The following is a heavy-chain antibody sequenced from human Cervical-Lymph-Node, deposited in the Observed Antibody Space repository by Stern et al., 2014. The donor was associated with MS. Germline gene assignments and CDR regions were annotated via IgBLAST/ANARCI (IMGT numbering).Heavy chain of an antibody. CDR3: AEGYSSGWGAEYFQH. D-gene: IGHD6-19*01. V-gene: IGHV1-46*01. CDR2: INPSGGSA. Sequence: QVQLVQSGAEVKKPGASVKVSCKASGYAFTRYYMHWVRQAPGQGLEWMGKINPSGGSANYAQTFQGRVTMTRDTSTSTVYMELSSLRSEDTAVYYCAEGYSSGWGAEYFQHWGQGTLVTVSS. CDR1: GYAFTRYY. J-gene: IGHJ1*01.